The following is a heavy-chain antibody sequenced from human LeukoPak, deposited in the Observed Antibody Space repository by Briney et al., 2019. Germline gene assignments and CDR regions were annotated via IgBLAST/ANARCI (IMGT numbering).Heavy chain of an antibody. CDR3: AKDRTYSGYDTPSFDY. J-gene: IGHJ4*02. CDR2: ISGSGGST. V-gene: IGHV3-23*01. D-gene: IGHD5-12*01. CDR1: GFTFSSYA. Sequence: GGSLRLSCAASGFTFSSYAMSWVRQAPGKGLEWVSAISGSGGSTYYADSVKGRFTISRDNSKNTLYLQMNSLRAEDTAVYYCAKDRTYSGYDTPSFDYWGQGTLVTVSS.